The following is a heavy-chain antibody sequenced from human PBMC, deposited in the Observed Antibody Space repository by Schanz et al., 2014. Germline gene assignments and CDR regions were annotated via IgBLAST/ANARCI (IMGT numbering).Heavy chain of an antibody. CDR1: GFIFGDYA. CDR2: IKSESDGGTT. D-gene: IGHD3-10*01. V-gene: IGHV3-15*01. CDR3: TTPDYYGSGSYSDAFDI. Sequence: VQLVESGGGVVQPGGSLRLSCAASGFIFGDYAIHWVRQAPGKGLEWVARIKSESDGGTTDYAAPVQGRFTISRDDSKSTLYLQMNSLKTEDTAVYYCTTPDYYGSGSYSDAFDIWGQGTKVTVSS. J-gene: IGHJ3*02.